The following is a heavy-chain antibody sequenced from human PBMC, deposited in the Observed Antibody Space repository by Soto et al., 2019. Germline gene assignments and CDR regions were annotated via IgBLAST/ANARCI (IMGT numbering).Heavy chain of an antibody. CDR3: ARSIVVVTAADY. CDR1: GYTFTSYA. CDR2: INAGNGNT. Sequence: QVQLVQSGAEVKKPGVSVKVSCKASGYTFTSYAMHWVRQAPGQRLEWMGWINAGNGNTKYSQKFQGRVTITRDTSASTAYMELSSLRSEDTAVYYCARSIVVVTAADYWGQGTLVTVSS. J-gene: IGHJ4*02. V-gene: IGHV1-3*01. D-gene: IGHD2-21*02.